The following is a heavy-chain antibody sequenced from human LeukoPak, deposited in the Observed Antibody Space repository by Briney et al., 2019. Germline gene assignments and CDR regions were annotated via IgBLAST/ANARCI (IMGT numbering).Heavy chain of an antibody. CDR1: GFTFISYA. D-gene: IGHD6-19*01. CDR3: AKAKQWLVRWYFDL. V-gene: IGHV3-23*01. CDR2: INDSGGGT. J-gene: IGHJ2*01. Sequence: GGSLRLSCAASGFTFISYAMSGVRQPPGGGLEGVSGINDSGGGTNYADSVRGRFTSSRDNSKNTLYLQMNSLRAEDTAVYYCAKAKQWLVRWYFDLWGRGTLVTVSS.